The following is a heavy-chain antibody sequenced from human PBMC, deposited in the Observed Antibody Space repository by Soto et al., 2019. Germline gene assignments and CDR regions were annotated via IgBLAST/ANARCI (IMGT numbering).Heavy chain of an antibody. J-gene: IGHJ6*02. D-gene: IGHD3-10*01. V-gene: IGHV3-30*18. Sequence: QVQLVESGGGVVQPGGSLRLSCAASGFTFSNYGVHWVRQAPGSGLAWVALISYDGNYQYYADAVKGRFAISRDNSKDTLYLDMTSLSSEYTALYYCAKDRRVRDGLDVWGQGATVTVSS. CDR2: ISYDGNYQ. CDR1: GFTFSNYG. CDR3: AKDRRVRDGLDV.